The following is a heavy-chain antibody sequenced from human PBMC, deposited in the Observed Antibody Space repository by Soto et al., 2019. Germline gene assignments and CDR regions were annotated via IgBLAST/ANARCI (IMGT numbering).Heavy chain of an antibody. CDR1: GFTFGSYA. CDR2: ISGSGGST. D-gene: IGHD3-22*01. Sequence: GGSLRLSCAASGFTFGSYAMSWVRQAPGKGLEWVSAISGSGGSTYYADSVKGRFTISRDNSKNTLYLQMNSLRAEDTAVYYFAKVRDYYDTSGYYLNYWGQGTLVTVSS. CDR3: AKVRDYYDTSGYYLNY. J-gene: IGHJ4*02. V-gene: IGHV3-23*01.